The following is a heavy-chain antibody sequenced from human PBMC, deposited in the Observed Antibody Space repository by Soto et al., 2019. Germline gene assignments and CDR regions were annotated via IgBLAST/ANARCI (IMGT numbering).Heavy chain of an antibody. D-gene: IGHD1-1*01. CDR2: INHSGST. Sequence: QVQLQQWGAGLLKPSETLSLSCAVYGGSFSGYYWSWIRQPPGKGLDWIGEINHSGSTNYNPSLKSRVTISVDSSKSQFSLKLSSVTAADAAVYYCARQAVSTGYHYYYGLDVWGQGTTVTVSS. CDR3: ARQAVSTGYHYYYGLDV. V-gene: IGHV4-34*01. J-gene: IGHJ6*02. CDR1: GGSFSGYY.